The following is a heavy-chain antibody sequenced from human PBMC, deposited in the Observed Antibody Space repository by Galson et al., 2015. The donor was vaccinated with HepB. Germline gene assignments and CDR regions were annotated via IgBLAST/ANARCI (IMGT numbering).Heavy chain of an antibody. V-gene: IGHV1-69*13. J-gene: IGHJ4*02. CDR2: IIPIFGIA. Sequence: SVTVSCKASGGTFSSYAISWVRQAPGQGLEWMGGIIPIFGIANYAQRFQGRVTITADESTSTAYMELSSLRSEDTAVYYCAREIYDSSGYYGSIDYWGQGTLVTVSS. CDR1: GGTFSSYA. CDR3: AREIYDSSGYYGSIDY. D-gene: IGHD3-22*01.